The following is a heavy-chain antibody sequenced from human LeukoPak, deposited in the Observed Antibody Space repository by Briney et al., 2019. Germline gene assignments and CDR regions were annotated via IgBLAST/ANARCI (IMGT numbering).Heavy chain of an antibody. CDR1: GYTFTAYF. V-gene: IGHV1-2*02. J-gene: IGHJ6*02. CDR2: INPISGAT. D-gene: IGHD3-22*01. CDR3: AREPVYYDSSGYYGVDYYYGMDV. Sequence: ASVKVSCKASGYTFTAYFIYWVRQAPGQGLEWMGWINPISGATNYGQKFQGRVTMTRDTSISTAYMELSRLRSDDTAVYYCAREPVYYDSSGYYGVDYYYGMDVWGQGTTVTVSS.